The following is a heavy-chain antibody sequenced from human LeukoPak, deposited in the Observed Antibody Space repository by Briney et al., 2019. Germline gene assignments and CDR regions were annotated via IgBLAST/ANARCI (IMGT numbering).Heavy chain of an antibody. CDR2: ISAYNDNT. D-gene: IGHD5-18*01. CDR1: GYTFTSYG. Sequence: ASVKASCKASGYTFTSYGISWVRQAPGQGLEWMGWISAYNDNTNYAQKLQGRVTMTTETSTSTAYMELRSLRSDDTAVYYCARDPGYNYGSDYWGQGTLVTVSS. V-gene: IGHV1-18*01. CDR3: ARDPGYNYGSDY. J-gene: IGHJ4*02.